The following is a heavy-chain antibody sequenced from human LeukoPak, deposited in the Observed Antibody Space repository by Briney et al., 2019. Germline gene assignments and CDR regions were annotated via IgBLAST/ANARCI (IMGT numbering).Heavy chain of an antibody. CDR2: IIPIFGTA. D-gene: IGHD2-2*03. Sequence: ASVKVSCKVSGGTFSSFAINWVRQAPGQGLEWMGGIIPIFGTANYAQKFQGRVTITADESTSTAYMELSSLRSEDTAVYYCARKLGHCSSTSCYGVNWFDPWGQGTLVTVSS. CDR1: GGTFSSFA. J-gene: IGHJ5*02. CDR3: ARKLGHCSSTSCYGVNWFDP. V-gene: IGHV1-69*13.